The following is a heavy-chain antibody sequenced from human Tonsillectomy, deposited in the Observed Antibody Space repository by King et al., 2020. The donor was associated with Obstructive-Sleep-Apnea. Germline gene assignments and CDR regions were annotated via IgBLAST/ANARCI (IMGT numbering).Heavy chain of an antibody. D-gene: IGHD3-10*01. V-gene: IGHV3-33*01. CDR2: IWYDGNNK. Sequence: VQLVESGGGVVQPGRSLRLSCAASGFTFSTYGMHWVRQAPGKGLEWMAVIWYDGNNKYSGDSVKGRFTISRDNSKNTLYLQMNSLRAEDTAVYYCARDHGAWFGDANSRFYYWGQGTLDSVSS. CDR1: GFTFSTYG. CDR3: ARDHGAWFGDANSRFYY. J-gene: IGHJ4*02.